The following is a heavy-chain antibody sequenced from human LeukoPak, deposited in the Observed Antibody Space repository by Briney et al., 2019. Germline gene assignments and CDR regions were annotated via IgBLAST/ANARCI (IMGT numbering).Heavy chain of an antibody. D-gene: IGHD6-19*01. J-gene: IGHJ4*02. CDR2: IYPGDSDT. CDR1: GYSFTSYW. V-gene: IGHV5-51*01. Sequence: GESLKMSCQGSGYSFTSYWIGWVRQMPGKGLEWMGIIYPGDSDTRYSPSFKGQVTISADKSISTAYLQWSSLKASDTAMYYCARRIAVAGTFDYWGQGTLVTVSS. CDR3: ARRIAVAGTFDY.